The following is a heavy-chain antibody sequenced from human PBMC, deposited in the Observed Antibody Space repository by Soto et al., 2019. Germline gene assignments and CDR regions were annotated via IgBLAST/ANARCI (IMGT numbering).Heavy chain of an antibody. J-gene: IGHJ6*03. CDR3: TTFERGYSGYDSKYYYYYYYMDV. V-gene: IGHV3-15*01. CDR2: IKSKTDGGTT. CDR1: GFTFSNAW. Sequence: EVQLVESGGGLVKPGGSLRLSCAASGFTFSNAWMSWVRQAPGKGLEWVGRIKSKTDGGTTDYAAPVKGRFTISRDDSKNTLYLQMNSLKTEDTAVYYCTTFERGYSGYDSKYYYYYYYMDVWGKGTTVTVSS. D-gene: IGHD5-12*01.